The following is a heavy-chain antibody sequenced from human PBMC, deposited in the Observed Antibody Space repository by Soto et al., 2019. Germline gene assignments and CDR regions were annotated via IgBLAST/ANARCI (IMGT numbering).Heavy chain of an antibody. Sequence: GESLKISCKGSGYSFTNYFITWVRQMPGKGLEWMGRIDPSDSYTNYSPSFQGHVTISADTSISTAYLQWSSLKASDTAMYYCARHRLTTNDACDFWGQGTRVTVSS. CDR1: GYSFTNYF. D-gene: IGHD4-4*01. V-gene: IGHV5-10-1*01. J-gene: IGHJ3*01. CDR2: IDPSDSYT. CDR3: ARHRLTTNDACDF.